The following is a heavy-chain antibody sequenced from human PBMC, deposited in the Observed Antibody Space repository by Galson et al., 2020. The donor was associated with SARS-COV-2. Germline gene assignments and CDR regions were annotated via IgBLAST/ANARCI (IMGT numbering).Heavy chain of an antibody. CDR1: GGSISSGSYY. Sequence: SETLSLTCTVSGGSISSGSYYWSWIRQPAGKGLEWIGRIYTSGSTNYNPSFKSRVTISVDTSKNQFSLKLSSVTAADTAVYYCARGGGYYYYDAFDIWGQGTMVTVSS. CDR2: IYTSGST. CDR3: ARGGGYYYYDAFDI. J-gene: IGHJ3*02. D-gene: IGHD3-22*01. V-gene: IGHV4-61*02.